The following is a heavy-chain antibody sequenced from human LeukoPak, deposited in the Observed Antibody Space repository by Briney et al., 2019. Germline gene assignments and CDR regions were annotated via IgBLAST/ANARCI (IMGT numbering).Heavy chain of an antibody. CDR3: ARAANDGYNTILDY. CDR1: GFTFRSFY. Sequence: GGSLRLSCAASGFTFRSFYMSWVRQAPGKGLEWVAKVNENGRETHYADSVKGRFTISRDNAKNSVSLQMSNLRVEDTAVYYCARAANDGYNTILDYWGQGTLVTVSS. D-gene: IGHD5-24*01. J-gene: IGHJ4*02. V-gene: IGHV3-7*01. CDR2: VNENGRET.